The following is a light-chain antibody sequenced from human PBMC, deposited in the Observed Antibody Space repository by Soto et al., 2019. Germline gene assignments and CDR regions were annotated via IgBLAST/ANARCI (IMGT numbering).Light chain of an antibody. J-gene: IGKJ1*01. CDR2: GAS. CDR1: QTVSSIF. CDR3: QQYESSRT. V-gene: IGKV3-20*01. Sequence: EIVLTQSPGTLSLSPGERATLSCRASQTVSSIFLAWYQQKPGQAPRLLIYGASTRATGIPDMFSGSGSGTDFTLTNRRLEREDFAMYYCQQYESSRTFGQGTKGEMK.